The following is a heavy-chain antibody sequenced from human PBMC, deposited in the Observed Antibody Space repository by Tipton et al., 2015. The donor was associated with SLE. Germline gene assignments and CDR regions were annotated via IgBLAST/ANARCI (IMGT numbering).Heavy chain of an antibody. J-gene: IGHJ4*02. D-gene: IGHD2-15*01. Sequence: SLRLSCAASGFIFSSYEMIWVRQAPGKGLEWLSYISKTADLKYPADSVKGRFTIFRDNTKNSLYLQMNSLRAEDTAIYYCARDLLGDYWGQGTLVTVSS. V-gene: IGHV3-48*03. CDR2: ISKTADLK. CDR3: ARDLLGDY. CDR1: GFIFSSYE.